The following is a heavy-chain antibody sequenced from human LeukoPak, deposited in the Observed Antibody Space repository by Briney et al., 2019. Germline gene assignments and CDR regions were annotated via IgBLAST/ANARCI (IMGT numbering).Heavy chain of an antibody. D-gene: IGHD3-9*01. CDR3: ARVPYDILTGPLNWFDP. CDR2: IYYSGST. J-gene: IGHJ5*02. Sequence: SETLSLTCTVSGGSISSSSYYWGWIRQPPGKGLEWIGSIYYSGSTYYNPSLKSRVTISVDTSKNQFSLKLSSVTAADTAVYYCARVPYDILTGPLNWFDPWGQGTLVTVSS. CDR1: GGSISSSSYY. V-gene: IGHV4-39*07.